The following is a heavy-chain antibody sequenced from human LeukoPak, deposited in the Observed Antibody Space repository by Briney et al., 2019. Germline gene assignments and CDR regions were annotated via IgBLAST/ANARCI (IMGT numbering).Heavy chain of an antibody. CDR3: ARCRRQWLPKYYYYGMDV. Sequence: GGSLRLSCAASGFTFSSYSMYWVRQAPGKGLEWVSYISSSSSTIYYADSVKGRFTISRDNAKNSLYLQMNSLRAEDTAVYYCARCRRQWLPKYYYYGMDVWGQGTTVTVSS. CDR2: ISSSSSTI. J-gene: IGHJ6*02. CDR1: GFTFSSYS. D-gene: IGHD5-12*01. V-gene: IGHV3-48*01.